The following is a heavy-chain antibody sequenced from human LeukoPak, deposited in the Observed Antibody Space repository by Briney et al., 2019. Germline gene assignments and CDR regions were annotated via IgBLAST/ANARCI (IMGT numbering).Heavy chain of an antibody. CDR1: GGSISSGSYY. D-gene: IGHD3-10*01. Sequence: SETLSLTCTVSGGSISSGSYYWSWIRQPAGKGLEWIGRIYTSGSTNYNPSLKSRVTISVDTSKNQFSLKLSSVTAADTAVYYCASLPYYYGSGGFDYWGQGTLVTVSS. CDR3: ASLPYYYGSGGFDY. J-gene: IGHJ4*02. CDR2: IYTSGST. V-gene: IGHV4-61*02.